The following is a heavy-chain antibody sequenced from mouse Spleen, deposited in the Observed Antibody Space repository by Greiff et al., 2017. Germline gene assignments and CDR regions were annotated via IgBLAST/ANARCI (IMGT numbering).Heavy chain of an antibody. V-gene: IGHV1-43*01. D-gene: IGHD2-3*01. CDR3: AGNDGSYYYAMDY. Sequence: VQLQQSGPELVKPGASVKISCKASGYSFTGYYMHWVKQSSEKSLEWIGEINPSTGGTSYNQKFKGKATLTVDKSSSTAYMQLKSLTSEDSAVYYCAGNDGSYYYAMDYWGQGTSVTVSS. CDR2: INPSTGGT. CDR1: GYSFTGYY. J-gene: IGHJ4*01.